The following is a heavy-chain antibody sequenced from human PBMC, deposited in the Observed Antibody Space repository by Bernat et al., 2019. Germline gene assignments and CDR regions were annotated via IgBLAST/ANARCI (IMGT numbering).Heavy chain of an antibody. D-gene: IGHD6-6*01. V-gene: IGHV4-39*07. J-gene: IGHJ4*02. Sequence: QLQLQESGPGLVKPSETLSLTCTVSGGSISSSSYYWGWIRQPPGKGLEWIGSIYYSGSTNYNPSLKSRVTISVDKSKNQFSLKLSSVTAADTAVYYCASSYSSSFPIDYWGQGTLVTVSS. CDR1: GGSISSSSYY. CDR3: ASSYSSSFPIDY. CDR2: IYYSGST.